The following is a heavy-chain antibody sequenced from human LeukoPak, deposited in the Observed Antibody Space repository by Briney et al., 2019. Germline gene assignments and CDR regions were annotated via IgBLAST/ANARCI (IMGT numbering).Heavy chain of an antibody. J-gene: IGHJ4*02. V-gene: IGHV4-39*01. Sequence: PSETLSLTCAVSGGSIRNSSFYWGWIRQPPGKGLEWIASIYNSGTTYYNPSIKSRITIFVDTSKNQVSLKLRSVTAADTAVYYCARWGGGIAVAGTGFDYWGQGTLVTVSS. D-gene: IGHD6-19*01. CDR1: GGSIRNSSFY. CDR2: IYNSGTT. CDR3: ARWGGGIAVAGTGFDY.